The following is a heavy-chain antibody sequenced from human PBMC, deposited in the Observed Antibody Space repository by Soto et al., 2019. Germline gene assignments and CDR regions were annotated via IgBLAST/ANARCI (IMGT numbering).Heavy chain of an antibody. J-gene: IGHJ4*02. Sequence: EVQLVESGGGLVKPGGSLRLSCAASGFTFSNAWMSWVRQAPGKGLEWVGRIKRNADGGTADYAAPVKGRFTISRDDSKNTLYLQMNSLKTGDTAVYYCTTAATTVTTIDYWGQGTLVTVSS. CDR3: TTAATTVTTIDY. V-gene: IGHV3-15*01. D-gene: IGHD4-17*01. CDR1: GFTFSNAW. CDR2: IKRNADGGTA.